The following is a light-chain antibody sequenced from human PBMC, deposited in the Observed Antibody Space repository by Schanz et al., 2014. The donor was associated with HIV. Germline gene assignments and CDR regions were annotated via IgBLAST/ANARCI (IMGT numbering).Light chain of an antibody. V-gene: IGLV3-21*01. CDR1: NLGIKS. J-gene: IGLJ2*01. Sequence: SYELTQPPSVSVAPGETARITCGANNLGIKSVHWYQQKAGQAPVLVIFYDDDRPSGIPERFSGSNVGNTATLTISWVEAGDEADYYCQVWESSTDMVFGGGTKVTVL. CDR3: QVWESSTDMV. CDR2: YDD.